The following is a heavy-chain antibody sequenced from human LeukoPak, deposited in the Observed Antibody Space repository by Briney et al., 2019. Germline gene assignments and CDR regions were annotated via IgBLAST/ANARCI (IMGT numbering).Heavy chain of an antibody. CDR2: IYTSGST. CDR1: GGSISRYY. J-gene: IGHJ6*03. D-gene: IGHD2-2*01. V-gene: IGHV4-4*07. Sequence: SETLSLTCTVSGGSISRYYWSWIRQPARKGLEWVGRIYTSGSTNYNPSLKSRVTISVDKSKNQFSLKLSSVTAADTAVYYCARDAVCSSTSCYGYYYYYMDVWGKGTTVTVSS. CDR3: ARDAVCSSTSCYGYYYYYMDV.